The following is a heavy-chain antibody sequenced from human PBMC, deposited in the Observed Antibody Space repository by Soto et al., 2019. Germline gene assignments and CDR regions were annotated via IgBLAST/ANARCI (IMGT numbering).Heavy chain of an antibody. J-gene: IGHJ4*02. Sequence: QLQLQESGPGLVKPSETLSLTCTVSGGSISSSSYYWGWIRQPPGKGLEWIGSIYYSGSTYYNPSLKSRVTISVDTSKNQFSLKLSSVTAADTAVYYCARLIVGATSSQFDYWGQGTLVTVSS. V-gene: IGHV4-39*01. CDR3: ARLIVGATSSQFDY. CDR2: IYYSGST. D-gene: IGHD1-26*01. CDR1: GGSISSSSYY.